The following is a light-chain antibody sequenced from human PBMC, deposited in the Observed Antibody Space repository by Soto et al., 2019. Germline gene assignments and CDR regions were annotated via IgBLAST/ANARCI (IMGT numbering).Light chain of an antibody. Sequence: SYELTQPPSVSVSPGQTATITCSGDELGDKYACWYQQKPGQSPVLVIYQDNKRPSGIPARFSGSNSGNTATLTISGSQAMDEADYYCQAWASSTVVFGGGTQLTVL. CDR2: QDN. CDR1: ELGDKY. J-gene: IGLJ2*01. V-gene: IGLV3-1*01. CDR3: QAWASSTVV.